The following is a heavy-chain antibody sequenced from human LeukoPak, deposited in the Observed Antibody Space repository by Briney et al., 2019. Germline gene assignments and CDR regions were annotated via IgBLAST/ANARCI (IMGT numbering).Heavy chain of an antibody. V-gene: IGHV3-7*01. J-gene: IGHJ3*02. CDR3: ARVPAAIYVGSAFDI. CDR2: INQDGSDK. Sequence: PGGSLRLSCIGSEFTFNKYWMNWVRQAPGQGLEWVANINQDGSDKNYVDSVKGRFTISRDNAKNSLYLQMNSLRAEDTAVYYCARVPAAIYVGSAFDIWGQGTMVTVSS. CDR1: EFTFNKYW. D-gene: IGHD2-2*02.